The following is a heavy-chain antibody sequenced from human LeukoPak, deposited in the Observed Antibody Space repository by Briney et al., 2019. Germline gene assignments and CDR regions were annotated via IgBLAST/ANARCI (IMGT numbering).Heavy chain of an antibody. CDR2: ISYDGSNK. V-gene: IGHV3-30-3*01. D-gene: IGHD4-23*01. Sequence: GRSLRLSCAASGFTFSSYAMHWVRQAPGKGLEWVAVISYDGSNKYYADSVKGRFTISRDNSKNTLYLQMNSLRAEDTAVYYCARGGEALTTVVTPSPYWGQGTLVTVSS. J-gene: IGHJ4*02. CDR3: ARGGEALTTVVTPSPY. CDR1: GFTFSSYA.